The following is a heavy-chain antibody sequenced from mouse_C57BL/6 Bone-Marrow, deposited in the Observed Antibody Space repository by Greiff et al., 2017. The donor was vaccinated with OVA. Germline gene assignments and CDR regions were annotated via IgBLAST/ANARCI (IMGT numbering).Heavy chain of an antibody. V-gene: IGHV1-61*01. D-gene: IGHD1-1*01. CDR1: GYTFTSYW. CDR3: ARSRFITTRRGDY. J-gene: IGHJ2*01. CDR2: IYPSDSET. Sequence: QVQLQQPGAELVRPGSSVKLSCKASGYTFTSYWMDWVKQRPGQGLEWIGNIYPSDSETHYNQKFKDQATLTVDKSSSTAYLQLSSLTSADSAVDYCARSRFITTRRGDYCGQGTTPTVSA.